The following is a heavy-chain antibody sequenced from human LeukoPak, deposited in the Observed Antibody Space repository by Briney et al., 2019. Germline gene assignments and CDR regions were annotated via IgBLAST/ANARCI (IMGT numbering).Heavy chain of an antibody. CDR3: AKRAGGNLHDFDY. V-gene: IGHV3-23*01. CDR1: GFTVSSNY. D-gene: IGHD1-7*01. J-gene: IGHJ4*02. Sequence: GGSLRLSCAASGFTVSSNYMSWVRQAPGKGLEWVSAISGSGGSTYYADSVKGRFTISRDNSKNTLYLQMNSLRAEDTAVYYCAKRAGGNLHDFDYWGQGTLVTVSS. CDR2: ISGSGGST.